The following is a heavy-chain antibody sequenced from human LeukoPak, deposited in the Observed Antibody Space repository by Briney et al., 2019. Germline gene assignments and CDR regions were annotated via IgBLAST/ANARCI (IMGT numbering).Heavy chain of an antibody. J-gene: IGHJ4*02. V-gene: IGHV4-59*01. CDR2: IYYSGST. Sequence: SETLSLTCTVSGGSISSYYWSWIRQPPGKGLEWIGYIYYSGSTNYNPSLKSRVTISVDTSKNQFSLKLSSVTAADTAVYYCARDPTGHPRYCSSNSCYSLWGQGTLVTVSS. CDR1: GGSISSYY. D-gene: IGHD2-2*01. CDR3: ARDPTGHPRYCSSNSCYSL.